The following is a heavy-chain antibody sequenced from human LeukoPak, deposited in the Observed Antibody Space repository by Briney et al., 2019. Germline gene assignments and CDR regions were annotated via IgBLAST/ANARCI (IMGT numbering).Heavy chain of an antibody. V-gene: IGHV1-46*01. D-gene: IGHD2-8*01. CDR3: ASEVPRTSRFDH. J-gene: IGHJ4*02. CDR2: LYPGDGRA. Sequence: ASVKVSCKASGLTLTTIYMHWVRQAPGQGLEWMAVLYPGDGRAIYAQRFQGRLTLTRVTSTNTVYMEVSSLASEDTAVYYCASEVPRTSRFDHWGQGTLVTVSS. CDR1: GLTLTTIY.